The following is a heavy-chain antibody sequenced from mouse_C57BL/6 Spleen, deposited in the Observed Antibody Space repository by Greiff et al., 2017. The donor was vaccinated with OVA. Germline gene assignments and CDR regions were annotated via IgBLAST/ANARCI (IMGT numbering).Heavy chain of an antibody. CDR3: VRQGWLLPYFDY. CDR1: GFSFNTYA. CDR2: IRSKSNNYAT. Sequence: DVKLVESGGGLVQPKGSLKLSCAASGFSFNTYAMNWVRQAPGKGVEWVARIRSKSNNYATYYADSVKDRFTISRDDSESMLYLQMNNLKTEDTAMYYCVRQGWLLPYFDYWGQGTTLTVSS. D-gene: IGHD2-3*01. J-gene: IGHJ2*01. V-gene: IGHV10-1*01.